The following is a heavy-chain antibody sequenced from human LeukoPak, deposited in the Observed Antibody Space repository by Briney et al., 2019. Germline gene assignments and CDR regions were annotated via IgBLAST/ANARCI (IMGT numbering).Heavy chain of an antibody. Sequence: SETLSLTCTVSGGSISSYYWSWIRQPPGKGLEWIGYIYYSGSTNYNPSLKSRVTISVDTSKNQFSLKLSSVTAADTAVYYCARLEGGSYWYFDPWGRGTLVTVSS. CDR2: IYYSGST. CDR3: ARLEGGSYWYFDP. V-gene: IGHV4-59*08. J-gene: IGHJ2*01. D-gene: IGHD2-15*01. CDR1: GGSISSYY.